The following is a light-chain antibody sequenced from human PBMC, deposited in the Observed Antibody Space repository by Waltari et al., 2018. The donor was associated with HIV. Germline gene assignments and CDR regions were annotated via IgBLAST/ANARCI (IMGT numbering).Light chain of an antibody. V-gene: IGLV2-23*02. CDR1: SSDVGSYNL. CDR3: CSYAGSSTFRVV. J-gene: IGLJ2*01. CDR2: EVS. Sequence: QSALTQPASVSGSPGQSITISCTGTSSDVGSYNLFSWYQQHPGKAPKLMIYEVSKRPSGVSNRFSGSKSGNTASLTISGLQAEDEADYYCCSYAGSSTFRVVFGGGTKLTVL.